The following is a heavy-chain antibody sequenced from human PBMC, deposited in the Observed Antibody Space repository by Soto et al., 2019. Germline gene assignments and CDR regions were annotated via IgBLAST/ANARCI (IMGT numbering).Heavy chain of an antibody. Sequence: QEQLVQSGAEVKKPGSSVKVSCKSSGGTFSSYAINWVRQAPGQGLEWMGGIIPIFGTANYAQNFQDRVTITADVSTNTAYMELSSLRSADTVMYYCAREIRYFFYGMDAWGQGTTVTVSS. CDR1: GGTFSSYA. CDR3: AREIRYFFYGMDA. J-gene: IGHJ6*02. CDR2: IIPIFGTA. V-gene: IGHV1-69*01.